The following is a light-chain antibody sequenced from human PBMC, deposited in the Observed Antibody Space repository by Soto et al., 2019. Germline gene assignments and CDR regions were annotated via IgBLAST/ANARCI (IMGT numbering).Light chain of an antibody. J-gene: IGKJ1*01. CDR3: MQALQSPRT. CDR2: LGS. CDR1: QSLLHSSGYNY. Sequence: DIVMTQSPLSLPVTPGEPASISCRSSQSLLHSSGYNYLDWYLQKPGQSPQLLIYLGSNRSSGVTDRFSGSGSGTDLTLKISRVEAEDVGVYYCMQALQSPRTFGQGTKVEIK. V-gene: IGKV2-28*01.